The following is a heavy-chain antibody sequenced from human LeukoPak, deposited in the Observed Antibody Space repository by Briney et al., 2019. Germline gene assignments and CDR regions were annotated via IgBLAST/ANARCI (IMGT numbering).Heavy chain of an antibody. Sequence: PGGSLRLSCAASGFTFSSYSMNWVRQAPGKGLEWVSYISSSSSTIYYADSVKGRFTISRDNAKNSLYLQMNSLRAEDTAVYYCARENDSSEGYFDYWGQGTLVTVSS. V-gene: IGHV3-48*01. J-gene: IGHJ4*02. D-gene: IGHD3-22*01. CDR2: ISSSSSTI. CDR1: GFTFSSYS. CDR3: ARENDSSEGYFDY.